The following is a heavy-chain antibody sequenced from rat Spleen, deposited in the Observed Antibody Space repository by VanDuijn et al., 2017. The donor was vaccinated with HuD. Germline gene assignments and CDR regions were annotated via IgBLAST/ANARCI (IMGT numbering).Heavy chain of an antibody. Sequence: EVQLVESGGGLVQPGRSLKLSCAASGFTFSNYDMAWVRQAPTKGLEWVATIIYDGSSTYYRGSVKGRFTISRDNAKSTLYLQMDSLRSEDTATYYCATQYTTGILDYWGQGVMVTVSS. CDR3: ATQYTTGILDY. V-gene: IGHV5S10*01. CDR1: GFTFSNYD. J-gene: IGHJ2*01. CDR2: IIYDGSST. D-gene: IGHD1-6*01.